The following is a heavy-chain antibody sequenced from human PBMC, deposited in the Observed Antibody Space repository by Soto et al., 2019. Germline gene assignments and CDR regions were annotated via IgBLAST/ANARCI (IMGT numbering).Heavy chain of an antibody. V-gene: IGHV1-18*04. CDR3: ARDTYYDFWSGYPGYFPFDY. Sequence: QVQLVQSGAEVKKPGASVKASCKASGYTFTSYGISWVRQAPGQGLEWMGWISAYNGNTNYAQKLQGRVTMTTDTSTSTAYMELRSLRSDDTAVYYCARDTYYDFWSGYPGYFPFDYWGQGTLVTVS. CDR1: GYTFTSYG. D-gene: IGHD3-3*01. CDR2: ISAYNGNT. J-gene: IGHJ4*02.